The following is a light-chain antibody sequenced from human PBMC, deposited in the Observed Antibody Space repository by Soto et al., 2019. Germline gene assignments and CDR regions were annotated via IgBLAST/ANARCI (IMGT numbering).Light chain of an antibody. CDR1: SNIGNNY. CDR3: GSWDDSLNVGA. J-gene: IGLJ2*01. V-gene: IGLV1-51*01. CDR2: ENN. Sequence: QSVLTQPPSVSAAPGQKVTLSCSGTSNIGNNYISWYQQLPGTAPKLLIYENNKRPSGIPDRFSGSKSGTSATLGITGLQTGDEAVYYCGSWDDSLNVGAFGGGTKVT.